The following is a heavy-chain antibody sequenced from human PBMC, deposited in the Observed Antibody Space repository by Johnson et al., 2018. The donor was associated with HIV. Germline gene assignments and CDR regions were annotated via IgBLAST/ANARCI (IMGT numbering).Heavy chain of an antibody. D-gene: IGHD2-15*01. V-gene: IGHV3-30-3*01. J-gene: IGHJ3*02. CDR2: ISYDGSNQ. CDR1: GFTFSSYA. CDR3: AKGQGVVAATSALDI. Sequence: QMLLVESGGGVVQPGRSLRLSCAASGFTFSSYAMHWVRQAPGKGLEWVAVISYDGSNQSYADSVKGRFTISRDNSKNTLYVQMNSLRGVARAVYYCAKGQGVVAATSALDIWGQGTMVTVSS.